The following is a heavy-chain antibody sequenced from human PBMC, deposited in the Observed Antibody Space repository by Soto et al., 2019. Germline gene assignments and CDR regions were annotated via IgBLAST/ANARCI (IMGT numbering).Heavy chain of an antibody. Sequence: GGSLRLSCAASGFTFSSYAMSWVRQAPGKGLEWVSAITGGGGSTWSADSVKGRFTISRDNSRTTLYLQMSSLRAEDTAVYYCAKGSASGSPYYFDFWGQGTLVTFSS. J-gene: IGHJ4*02. CDR1: GFTFSSYA. CDR2: ITGGGGST. D-gene: IGHD6-25*01. CDR3: AKGSASGSPYYFDF. V-gene: IGHV3-23*01.